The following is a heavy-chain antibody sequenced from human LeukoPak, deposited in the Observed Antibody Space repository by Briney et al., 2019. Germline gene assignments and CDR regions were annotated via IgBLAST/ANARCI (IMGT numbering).Heavy chain of an antibody. CDR3: ARGYGDYINWYFDL. CDR1: GGSFSAYY. Sequence: SETLSLTCAVYGGSFSAYYWSWIRQPPGKGLEWIGEINRSGSTNYNPSLKSRVTISVDTSKNQFSLKLSSVTAADTAVYYCARGYGDYINWYFDLWGRGTLVTVSS. CDR2: INRSGST. V-gene: IGHV4-34*01. J-gene: IGHJ2*01. D-gene: IGHD4-17*01.